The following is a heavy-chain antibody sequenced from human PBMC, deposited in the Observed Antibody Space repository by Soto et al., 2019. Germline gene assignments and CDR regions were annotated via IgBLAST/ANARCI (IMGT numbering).Heavy chain of an antibody. CDR1: GGSVSSGPYY. Sequence: PSETLSLTCTVSGGSVSSGPYYWSWIRQPPGKGLGWIGYIYYSGNTNYNPTIKGRVTISVDTSKNQFSLKLSSVTAADTAVYYCARGGRNDDSSCYECLGYWGQGTLVTVSS. V-gene: IGHV4-61*01. J-gene: IGHJ4*02. CDR3: ARGGRNDDSSCYECLGY. D-gene: IGHD3-22*01. CDR2: IYYSGNT.